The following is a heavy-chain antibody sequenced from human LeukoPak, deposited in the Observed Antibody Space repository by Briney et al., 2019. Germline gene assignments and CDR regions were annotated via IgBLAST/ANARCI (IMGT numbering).Heavy chain of an antibody. CDR3: AKATGYLL. Sequence: GGSLRLSCAASGFTFSSYAMSWVRQAPGKGLEWVSTISNSDYSAYYADSVKGRFTISRANSENTLYLQMNNLRAEDTAVYYCAKATGYLLWGQGTLVTVSS. CDR2: ISNSDYSA. D-gene: IGHD1-14*01. V-gene: IGHV3-23*01. CDR1: GFTFSSYA. J-gene: IGHJ4*02.